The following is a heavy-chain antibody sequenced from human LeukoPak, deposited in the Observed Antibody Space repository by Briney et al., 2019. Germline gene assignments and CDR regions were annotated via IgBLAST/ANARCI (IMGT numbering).Heavy chain of an antibody. CDR2: ISGSGGST. J-gene: IGHJ4*02. D-gene: IGHD4-17*01. Sequence: GGSLRLSCAASGFSLSNYNMNWVRQAPGKGLEWVSAISGSGGSTYYADSVKGRFTISRDNSKNTLYLQMNSLGAEDTAIYYCAKLEMTTVTTSDYWGQGTLVTVSS. CDR1: GFSLSNYN. V-gene: IGHV3-23*01. CDR3: AKLEMTTVTTSDY.